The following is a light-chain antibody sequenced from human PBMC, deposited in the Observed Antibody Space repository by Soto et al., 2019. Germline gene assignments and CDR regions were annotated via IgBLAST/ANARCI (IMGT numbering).Light chain of an antibody. J-gene: IGLJ2*01. CDR2: DVN. V-gene: IGLV2-14*03. CDR3: TSWTTSTTMI. CDR1: SSDIGAYNY. Sequence: QSALTQPASVSGSPGQSITISCTGTSSDIGAYNYVSWYQQHPGKATKLMIYDVNIRPSGVSNRFSGSKSGNTASLTISGLQAEEEADYYCTSWTTSTTMIFGGGTKVTVL.